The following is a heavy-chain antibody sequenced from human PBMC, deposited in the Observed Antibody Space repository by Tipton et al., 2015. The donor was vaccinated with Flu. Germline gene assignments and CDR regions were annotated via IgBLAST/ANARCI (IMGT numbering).Heavy chain of an antibody. CDR1: GYTFTSYY. Sequence: QLVQSGAEVKKPGASVKVSCKASGYTFTSYYMHWVRQAPGQGLEWMGIINPSGGSTSYAQKFQGRVTMTRDTSTSTVYMELSSRRSEDTAVYYCARDGGAVVYYDSSVRGGDYWGQGTLVTVSS. V-gene: IGHV1-46*01. D-gene: IGHD3-22*01. CDR3: ARDGGAVVYYDSSVRGGDY. CDR2: INPSGGST. J-gene: IGHJ4*02.